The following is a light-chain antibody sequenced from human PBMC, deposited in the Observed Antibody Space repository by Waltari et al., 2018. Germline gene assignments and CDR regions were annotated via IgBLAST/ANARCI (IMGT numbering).Light chain of an antibody. J-gene: IGKJ1*01. CDR3: EQDYTTPWT. Sequence: IQMTQSPSSLSSSVGDRVTVTCRATKGINKQLSWYQQKPGKAPTHLNYAASSLQTGVSSWFSGSGSGTDFTLTINRLQPEDVGGYYCEQDYTTPWTFGQGTKVEIK. V-gene: IGKV1-6*01. CDR2: AAS. CDR1: KGINKQ.